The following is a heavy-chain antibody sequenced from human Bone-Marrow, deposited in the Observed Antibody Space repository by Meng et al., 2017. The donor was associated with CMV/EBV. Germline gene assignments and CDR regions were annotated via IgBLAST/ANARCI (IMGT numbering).Heavy chain of an antibody. CDR3: ARTRIEVEPNVTKIKYYNYGMDV. V-gene: IGHV1-8*01. CDR1: GYIFTPYD. D-gene: IGHD2-15*01. Sequence: ASVKVSRKASGYIFTPYDINWVRQATGQGLEWMGWMNPNSGNTGYAQKFQGRVTMTRVTSISTAYMELSSLTSDDTAGYYCARTRIEVEPNVTKIKYYNYGMDVWGQGTTVTVSS. CDR2: MNPNSGNT. J-gene: IGHJ6*02.